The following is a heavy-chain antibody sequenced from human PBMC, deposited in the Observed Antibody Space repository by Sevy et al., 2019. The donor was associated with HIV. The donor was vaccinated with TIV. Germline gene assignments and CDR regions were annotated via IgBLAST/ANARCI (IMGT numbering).Heavy chain of an antibody. V-gene: IGHV3-7*01. CDR3: AREREDGDFDY. D-gene: IGHD2-8*01. CDR1: GFTFSSSW. J-gene: IGHJ4*02. CDR2: IKQDGSEE. Sequence: GGSLRLSCAASGFTFSSSWMSWDRQPPGKGLEWVANIKQDGSEEYYVDSVKGRFTISRDNAKNSLYLQMNSLRAEDTALYFCAREREDGDFDYWGQGTLVTVSS.